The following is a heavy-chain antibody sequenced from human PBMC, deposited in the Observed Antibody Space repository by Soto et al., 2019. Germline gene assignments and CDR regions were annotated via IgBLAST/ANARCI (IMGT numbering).Heavy chain of an antibody. CDR2: IKQDGSEK. J-gene: IGHJ4*02. V-gene: IGHV3-7*04. CDR3: ARDLASTTIPNY. Sequence: EVQLVESGGGLVRPGGSLRLSCAASGFTFSNYWMSWVRQAPGKGLEWVANIKQDGSEKYYVDSVKGRFTISRDNAKNSLYLQMNSLRAEDTAVYYCARDLASTTIPNYWGQGTLVTVSS. D-gene: IGHD4-17*01. CDR1: GFTFSNYW.